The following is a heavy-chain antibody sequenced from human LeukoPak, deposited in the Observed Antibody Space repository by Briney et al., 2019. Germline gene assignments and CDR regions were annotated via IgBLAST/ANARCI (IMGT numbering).Heavy chain of an antibody. D-gene: IGHD5-24*01. CDR2: IYRGDNT. Sequence: GGSLRLSCAASGFSVSGDYMSWVRQASGKGLEWVSFIYRGDNTHYADSVKGRFTISRDNSKNTVYLQMNSLRAEDTAVYYCARRRDAYNLLLWGQGTLVTVSS. CDR1: GFSVSGDY. CDR3: ARRRDAYNLLL. J-gene: IGHJ4*02. V-gene: IGHV3-53*01.